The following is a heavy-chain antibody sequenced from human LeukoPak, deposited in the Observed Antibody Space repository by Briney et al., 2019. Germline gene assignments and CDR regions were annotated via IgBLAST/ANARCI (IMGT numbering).Heavy chain of an antibody. Sequence: PSETLSLTCAVYGGSFSGYYWSWIRQPPGKGLEWIGEVNHSGSTNYNPSLKSRVTISVDTSKNQFSLKLSSVTAADTAVYYCARSTSSSSWYYPPYFDYWGQGTLVTVSS. V-gene: IGHV4-34*01. CDR2: VNHSGST. D-gene: IGHD6-13*01. CDR3: ARSTSSSSWYYPPYFDY. CDR1: GGSFSGYY. J-gene: IGHJ4*02.